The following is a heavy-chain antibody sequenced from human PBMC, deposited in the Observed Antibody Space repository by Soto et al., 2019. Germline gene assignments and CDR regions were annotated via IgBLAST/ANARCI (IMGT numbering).Heavy chain of an antibody. Sequence: QVQLVESGGGVVQPGRSLRLSCAASGFTFSSYAMHWVRQAPGKGLEWVAVISYDGSNKYYADSVKGRFTISRDNSKNTLYLQMNTLRAEVTAVYYCARYRLRNNRNDFPYYYYGMDVWGQGTTVTVSS. D-gene: IGHD1-1*01. CDR2: ISYDGSNK. CDR1: GFTFSSYA. J-gene: IGHJ6*02. CDR3: ARYRLRNNRNDFPYYYYGMDV. V-gene: IGHV3-30-3*01.